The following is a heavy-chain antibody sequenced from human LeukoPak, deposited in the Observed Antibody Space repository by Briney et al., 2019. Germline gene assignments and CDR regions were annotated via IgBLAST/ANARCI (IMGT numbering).Heavy chain of an antibody. Sequence: ASVKVSCKASGYTFTSYGISWVRQAPGQGLEWMGWINAYNGNTNYAQKFQGRVTMTTDTSTSTAHMELRSLRSDDTAVYYCARDLAARPSLGIDYWGQGTLVTVSS. V-gene: IGHV1-18*01. D-gene: IGHD6-6*01. CDR1: GYTFTSYG. J-gene: IGHJ4*02. CDR3: ARDLAARPSLGIDY. CDR2: INAYNGNT.